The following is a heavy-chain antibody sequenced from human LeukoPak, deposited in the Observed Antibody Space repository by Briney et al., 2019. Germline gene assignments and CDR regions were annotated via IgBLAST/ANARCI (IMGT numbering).Heavy chain of an antibody. V-gene: IGHV3-23*01. CDR2: ISGSGGST. CDR3: AKGLEALYPMVRGVFDAFDI. CDR1: GFTFSSYG. Sequence: PGGFLRLSCAASGFTFSSYGMSWVRQAPGKGLEWVSAISGSGGSTYYADSVKGRFTISRDNSKNTLYLQMNSLRAEDTAVYYCAKGLEALYPMVRGVFDAFDIWGQGTMVTVSS. J-gene: IGHJ3*02. D-gene: IGHD3-10*01.